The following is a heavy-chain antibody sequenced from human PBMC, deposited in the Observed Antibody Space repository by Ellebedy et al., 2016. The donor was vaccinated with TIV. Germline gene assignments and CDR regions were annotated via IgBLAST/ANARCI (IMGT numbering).Heavy chain of an antibody. CDR2: IYYSGIT. CDR3: ARFVRATKAFDI. D-gene: IGHD5-12*01. Sequence: MPSETLSLTCTVSGGSISSSSYYWGWIRLPPGKGLEWIGNIYYSGITYYNPSLQSRVTISVDTSKNQFSLRLNSVTAVDTAVYYCARFVRATKAFDIWGQGTMVTVSS. V-gene: IGHV4-39*07. J-gene: IGHJ3*02. CDR1: GGSISSSSYY.